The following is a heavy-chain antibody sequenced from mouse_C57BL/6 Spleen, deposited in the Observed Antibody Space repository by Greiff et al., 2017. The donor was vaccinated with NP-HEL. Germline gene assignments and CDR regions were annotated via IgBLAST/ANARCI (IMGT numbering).Heavy chain of an antibody. Sequence: EVKLQQSGPELVKPGASVKISCKASGYTFTDYYMNWVKQSHGKSLEWIGDINPNNGGTSYNQKFKGKATLTVDKSSSTAYMELRSLTSEDSAVYYCARNLQGAQAPLFAYWGQGTLVTVSA. V-gene: IGHV1-26*01. CDR3: ARNLQGAQAPLFAY. CDR2: INPNNGGT. J-gene: IGHJ3*01. D-gene: IGHD3-2*02. CDR1: GYTFTDYY.